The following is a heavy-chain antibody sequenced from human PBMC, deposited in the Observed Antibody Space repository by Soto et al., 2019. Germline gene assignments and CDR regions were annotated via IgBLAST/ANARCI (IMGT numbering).Heavy chain of an antibody. CDR1: GYSFTSYW. J-gene: IGHJ4*02. D-gene: IGHD3-9*01. V-gene: IGHV5-51*01. CDR3: ARQQSGYFDYFDY. CDR2: IYPGDSDT. Sequence: GESLKISCKGSGYSFTSYWIGWVRQMPGKGLEWMGIIYPGDSDTRYSPSFQGQVTISADKSISTAYLQRSSLKASDAAMYYCARQQSGYFDYFDYWGQGTLVTVSS.